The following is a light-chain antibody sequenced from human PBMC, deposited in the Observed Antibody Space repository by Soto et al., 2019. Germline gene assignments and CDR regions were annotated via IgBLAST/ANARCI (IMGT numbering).Light chain of an antibody. J-gene: IGLJ2*01. CDR3: GTWDSSLSAVV. CDR1: SSNIGNNY. CDR2: DSN. Sequence: QSALTQPPSVSAAPGQKVTISCSGSSSNIGNNYVSWYQQLPGTAPKLLIYDSNKRPSGIPDRFSGSKSGTSATLGITGLQTGDEADDYCGTWDSSLSAVVFGGGTKLTVL. V-gene: IGLV1-51*01.